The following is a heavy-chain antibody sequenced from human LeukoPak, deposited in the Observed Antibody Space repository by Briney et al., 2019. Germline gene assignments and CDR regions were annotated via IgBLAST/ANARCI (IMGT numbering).Heavy chain of an antibody. V-gene: IGHV3-74*01. D-gene: IGHD2-8*01. CDR3: GREDRIVLGNDALDI. CDR1: GFTFSDYW. J-gene: IGHJ3*02. CDR2: INPDGSTA. Sequence: GGSLRLSCAASGFTFSDYWMYWVRQGPGKRLLSVSRINPDGSTAHYADSVTGRFTISRDNARNTVYLQMNSLRGEDTAVYYCGREDRIVLGNDALDIWGQGTMVTVSS.